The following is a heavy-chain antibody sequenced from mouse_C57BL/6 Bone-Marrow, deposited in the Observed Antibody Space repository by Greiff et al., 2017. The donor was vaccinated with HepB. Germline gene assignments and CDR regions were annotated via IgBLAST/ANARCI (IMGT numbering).Heavy chain of an antibody. D-gene: IGHD1-1*01. CDR3: ARLYYGSSYSY. CDR1: GYAFSSSW. Sequence: VQLQESGPELVKPGASVKISCKASGYAFSSSWMNWVKQRPGQGLEWIGRIYPGDGDTNYNGKFKGKATLTADKSSSTAYMQLSSLTSEDSAVYFCARLYYGSSYSYWGQGTTLTVSS. V-gene: IGHV1-82*01. J-gene: IGHJ2*01. CDR2: IYPGDGDT.